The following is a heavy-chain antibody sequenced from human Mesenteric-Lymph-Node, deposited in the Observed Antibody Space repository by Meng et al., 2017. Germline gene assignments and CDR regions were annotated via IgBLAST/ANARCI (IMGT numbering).Heavy chain of an antibody. J-gene: IGHJ4*02. CDR1: GYSISSSNW. D-gene: IGHD5-12*01. CDR3: ARHDGGYGDYFDH. Sequence: VQLQDPGPGLVKPSDTLSLPCAVSGYSISSSNWWGWIRQPPGKGLELIGSIYYSGSTYYNPSLRSRVTMSLDTSKNQFSLKLSSVTATDTAVYYCARHDGGYGDYFDHWGQGTLVTVSS. CDR2: IYYSGST. V-gene: IGHV4-28*01.